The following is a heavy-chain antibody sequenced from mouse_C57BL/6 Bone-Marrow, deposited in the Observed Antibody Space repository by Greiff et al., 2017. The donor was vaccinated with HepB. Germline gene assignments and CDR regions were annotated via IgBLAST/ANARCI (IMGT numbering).Heavy chain of an antibody. J-gene: IGHJ4*01. V-gene: IGHV1-82*01. Sequence: VKVVESGPELVKPGASVKISCKASGYAFSSSWMNWVKQRPGKGLEWIGRIYPGDGDTNYNGKFKGKATLTADKSSSTAYMQLSSLTSEDSAVYFCARSPYDSLYAMDYWGQGTSVTVSS. CDR3: ARSPYDSLYAMDY. D-gene: IGHD2-4*01. CDR2: IYPGDGDT. CDR1: GYAFSSSW.